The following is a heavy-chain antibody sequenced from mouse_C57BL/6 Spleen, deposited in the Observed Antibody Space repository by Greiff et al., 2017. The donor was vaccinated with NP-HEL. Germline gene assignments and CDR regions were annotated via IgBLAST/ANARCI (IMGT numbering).Heavy chain of an antibody. CDR2: INPYNGGT. CDR3: ARYYDYVGFAY. V-gene: IGHV1-19*01. J-gene: IGHJ3*01. CDR1: GYTFTDYY. D-gene: IGHD2-4*01. Sequence: VQLQQSGPVLVKPGASVKMSCKASGYTFTDYYMNWVKQSHGKSLEWIGVINPYNGGTSYNQKFKGKATLTVDKSSSTAYMELNSLTSEDSAVYYCARYYDYVGFAYWGQGTLVTVSA.